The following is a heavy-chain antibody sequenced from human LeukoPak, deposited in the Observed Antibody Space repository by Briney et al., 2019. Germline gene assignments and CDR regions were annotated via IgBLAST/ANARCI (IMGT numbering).Heavy chain of an antibody. Sequence: SETLSLTCTVSGGSISGLYWTWIRQPAGKGLEWIGRIYTRGTTNYNPSLKSRVTMSVDTSKNQFSLKLTSVTAADTAVYYCARVLAYWYFDLWGRGTLVTVSS. J-gene: IGHJ2*01. V-gene: IGHV4-4*07. CDR2: IYTRGTT. CDR3: ARVLAYWYFDL. CDR1: GGSISGLY.